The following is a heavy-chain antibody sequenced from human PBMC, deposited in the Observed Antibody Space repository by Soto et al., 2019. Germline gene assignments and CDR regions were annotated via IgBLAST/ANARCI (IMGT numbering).Heavy chain of an antibody. CDR2: IHYSGST. D-gene: IGHD6-13*01. CDR3: ARGSAAGTKSPFDY. CDR1: GGSISGYY. Sequence: ASETLSLTCTVSGGSISGYYLSWIRQSPGKGLEWIGYIHYSGSTNYNPSLKSRVTISVDTSKNQLSLKLSSVTAADTAVYYCARGSAAGTKSPFDYWGQGTQVTVSS. J-gene: IGHJ4*02. V-gene: IGHV4-59*01.